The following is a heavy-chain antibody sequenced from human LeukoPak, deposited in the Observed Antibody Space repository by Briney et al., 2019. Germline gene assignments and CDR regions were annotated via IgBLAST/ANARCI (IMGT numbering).Heavy chain of an antibody. CDR2: FYNTGST. J-gene: IGHJ3*02. CDR1: GGSISSYY. CDR3: ARGPYSYDSSGAFDI. D-gene: IGHD3-22*01. Sequence: SETLSLTCTVSGGSISSYYWSWIRQPPGKGLEWIGYFYNTGSTYYNPSLKSRVTISVDTSKNQFSLKLSSVTAADTAVYYCARGPYSYDSSGAFDIWGQGTMVTVSS. V-gene: IGHV4-59*01.